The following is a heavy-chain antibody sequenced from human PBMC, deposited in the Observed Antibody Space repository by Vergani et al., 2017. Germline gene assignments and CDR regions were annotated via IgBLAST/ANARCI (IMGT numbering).Heavy chain of an antibody. J-gene: IGHJ5*02. V-gene: IGHV1-18*01. CDR3: ARVWSHYDILTGYGDWFDP. CDR1: GYTFTSYG. CDR2: ISAYNGNT. Sequence: QVQLVQSGAEVKKPGASVKVSCKASGYTFTSYGISWVRQAPGQGLEWMGWISAYNGNTNYAQKLQGRVTMTTDTSTSTAYMELRSLRSDDTAVYYCARVWSHYDILTGYGDWFDPWGQGTLVTVSS. D-gene: IGHD3-9*01.